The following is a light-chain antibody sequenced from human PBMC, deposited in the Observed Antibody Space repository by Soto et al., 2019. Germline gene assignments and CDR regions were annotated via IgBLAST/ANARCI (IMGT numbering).Light chain of an antibody. CDR2: ATS. Sequence: DIQMTQSPSSLSASVGHIFTITCRASQSITTYLNWYQQKQGKAPKLLIYATSSLQSGVPSRLSGSGSGPDLTITISSMKPEDFEAYYCQQSYSSTRTFGGGTKVDIK. V-gene: IGKV1-39*01. J-gene: IGKJ4*01. CDR3: QQSYSSTRT. CDR1: QSITTY.